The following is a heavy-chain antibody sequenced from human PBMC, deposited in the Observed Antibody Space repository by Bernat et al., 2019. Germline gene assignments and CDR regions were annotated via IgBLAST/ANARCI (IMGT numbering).Heavy chain of an antibody. J-gene: IGHJ4*02. V-gene: IGHV3-74*01. D-gene: IGHD2-2*01. CDR3: AKGRSNTLVPAAAYY. Sequence: EVHLVESGGDLIQPGGSLRLSCAASGFTFSGYWMHWVRQAPGKGLVWVSRISGDGSRTTYADSVKGRFTISRDNAKNTLYLQMNSLRAEDTAVYYCAKGRSNTLVPAAAYYWGQGTLVTVSS. CDR2: ISGDGSRT. CDR1: GFTFSGYW.